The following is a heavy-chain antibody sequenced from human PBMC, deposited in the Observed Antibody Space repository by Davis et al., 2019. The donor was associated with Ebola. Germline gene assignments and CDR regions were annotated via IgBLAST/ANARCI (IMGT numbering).Heavy chain of an antibody. CDR1: GFTFSSYA. CDR3: ARDRGFGELLYPFYYGMDV. CDR2: ISYDGSNK. Sequence: GGSLRLSCAASGFTFSSYAMHWVRQAPGKGLEWVAVISYDGSNKYYADSVKGRFTISRDNSKNTLYLQMNSLRAEDTAVYYCARDRGFGELLYPFYYGMDVWGQGTTVTVSS. V-gene: IGHV3-30-3*01. D-gene: IGHD3-10*01. J-gene: IGHJ6*02.